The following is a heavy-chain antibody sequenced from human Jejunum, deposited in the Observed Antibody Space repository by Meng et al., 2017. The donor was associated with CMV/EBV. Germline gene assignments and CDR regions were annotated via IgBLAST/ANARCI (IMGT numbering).Heavy chain of an antibody. CDR3: ARGAPYYGDYVTH. V-gene: IGHV4-61*01. CDR1: VGSVNSGSYY. CDR2: IYNSGNT. D-gene: IGHD4-17*01. Sequence: VSVGSVNSGSYYWSWIRQPPGKGLEWIGYIYNSGNTNYNPSLKSRVTISADPPKHQFSLKLSSVTAADSAVYYCARGAPYYGDYVTHWGQGALVTVSS. J-gene: IGHJ4*02.